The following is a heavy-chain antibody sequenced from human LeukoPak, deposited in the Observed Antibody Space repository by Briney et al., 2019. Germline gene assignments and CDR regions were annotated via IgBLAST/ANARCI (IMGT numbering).Heavy chain of an antibody. J-gene: IGHJ6*03. V-gene: IGHV3-23*01. CDR2: ISGSGGST. Sequence: GGSLRLSCAASGFTFSTYAMSWVRQPPGKGLEWVSAISGSGGSTYYADSVKGRFTISRDNSKNTLYLQMNSLRAEDTAVYYCAKGGIVATALYYYYYMDVWGKGTTVTVSS. CDR3: AKGGIVATALYYYYYMDV. CDR1: GFTFSTYA. D-gene: IGHD5-12*01.